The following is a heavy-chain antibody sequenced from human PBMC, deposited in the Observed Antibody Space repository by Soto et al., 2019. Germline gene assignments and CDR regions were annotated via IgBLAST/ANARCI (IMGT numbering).Heavy chain of an antibody. V-gene: IGHV4-61*01. CDR2: IYFTGST. J-gene: IGHJ5*02. CDR1: CGAVSSGTYY. Sequence: SETLSLTCTVSCGAVSSGTYYWSWIRQPPGKGLEWIGHIYFTGSTNYNPSLKSRVTMPLDTSRNQFSLKLSSVTAADTAVYYCTRGPPRVQWFDPWGLGTLVTVSS. CDR3: TRGPPRVQWFDP.